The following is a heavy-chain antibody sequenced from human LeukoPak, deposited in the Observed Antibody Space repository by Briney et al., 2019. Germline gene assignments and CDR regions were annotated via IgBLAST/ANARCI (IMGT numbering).Heavy chain of an antibody. V-gene: IGHV1-2*02. CDR1: GYTFTVYY. CDR3: ARGPLMMVRGVAAYNWFDP. J-gene: IGHJ5*02. Sequence: ASVKVSCKASGYTFTVYYMHWVRQAPGQGLEWMGWINPNSGGTNYAQKFQGRVTMTRDTSISTAYMELSRLRSDDTAVYYCARGPLMMVRGVAAYNWFDPWGQGTLVTVSS. D-gene: IGHD3-10*01. CDR2: INPNSGGT.